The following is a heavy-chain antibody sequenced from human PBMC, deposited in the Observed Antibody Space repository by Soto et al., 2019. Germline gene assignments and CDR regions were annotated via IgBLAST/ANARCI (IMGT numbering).Heavy chain of an antibody. D-gene: IGHD3-9*01. Sequence: PSETQSHSYTVSGGSVRSSSYYWGRVRQPPGKGLEWIGSVYYSGSTYYNPSLESRVTISVDKSKDQFSLKLMSLSAADTAVYYCGRLEGLATISYYFDYWGQGALVTVSS. CDR3: GRLEGLATISYYFDY. V-gene: IGHV4-39*01. CDR1: GGSVRSSSYY. J-gene: IGHJ4*02. CDR2: VYYSGST.